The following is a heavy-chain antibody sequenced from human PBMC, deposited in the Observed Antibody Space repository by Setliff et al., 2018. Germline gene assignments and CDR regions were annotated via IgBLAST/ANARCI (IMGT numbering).Heavy chain of an antibody. D-gene: IGHD2-8*01. V-gene: IGHV3-30*02. J-gene: IGHJ4*02. CDR3: AKVKKPLIRGSGFDY. CDR1: GFVFGTCG. CDR2: VRFDGSYK. Sequence: PGESLKISCAASGFVFGTCGMHWVRQAPGKGLDWVASVRFDGSYKVYADSVKGRFTISRDNSENTLFLQMTSLRPEDTGIYYCAKVKKPLIRGSGFDYWGRGTLVTSPQ.